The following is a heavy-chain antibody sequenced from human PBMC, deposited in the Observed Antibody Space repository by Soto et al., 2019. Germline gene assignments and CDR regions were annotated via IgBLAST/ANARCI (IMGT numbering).Heavy chain of an antibody. V-gene: IGHV3-23*01. Sequence: EVQLLESGGGLEQTGGSLRLSCAASGFNFDSYAMGWVRQAPGKGLEWVSAISSRGDRVYYADSVKGRSTISRDNSKNTLFLQMNSLIAEDTAVFYCAKAPHASDYAGRGFDFWGQGTLVTVSS. J-gene: IGHJ4*02. CDR1: GFNFDSYA. CDR3: AKAPHASDYAGRGFDF. D-gene: IGHD5-12*01. CDR2: ISSRGDRV.